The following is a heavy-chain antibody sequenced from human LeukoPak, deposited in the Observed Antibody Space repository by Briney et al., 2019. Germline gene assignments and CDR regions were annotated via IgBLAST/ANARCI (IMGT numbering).Heavy chain of an antibody. V-gene: IGHV5-51*01. CDR1: GYIFTHYW. Sequence: GESLKISCQVSGYIFTHYWIGWVRPMPGKGLESMGIIYPADSDTTYSPSFQGQVTISADKSISTVYLQWSRLKASDTAMYYCARQSRDGSKTRGYYFDYWGQGTLVTVSS. J-gene: IGHJ4*02. CDR3: ARQSRDGSKTRGYYFDY. CDR2: IYPADSDT. D-gene: IGHD3-10*01.